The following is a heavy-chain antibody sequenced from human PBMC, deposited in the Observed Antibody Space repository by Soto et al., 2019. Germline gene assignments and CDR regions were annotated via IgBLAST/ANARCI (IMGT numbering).Heavy chain of an antibody. V-gene: IGHV1-3*05. D-gene: IGHD2-21*02. CDR1: GYTFTSYA. Sequence: QVQLVQSGAEEKKPGASVKVSCKASGYTFTSYAMHWVRQAPGQRLEWKGWINAGNGNTKYSQKFQGRVTITRDTSASTAYMELSSLRSEDTAVYSCAGSIVVVTALDYWGQGTLVTVSS. CDR3: AGSIVVVTALDY. CDR2: INAGNGNT. J-gene: IGHJ4*02.